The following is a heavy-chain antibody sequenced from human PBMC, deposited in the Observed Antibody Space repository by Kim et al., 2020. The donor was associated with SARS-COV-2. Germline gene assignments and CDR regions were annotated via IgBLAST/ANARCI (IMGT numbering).Heavy chain of an antibody. J-gene: IGHJ3*01. Sequence: NEDVRKKYYVDSVKGRFTISRDNTKNSLFLQMNSLRAEDTAVYYCAGVVAWGQGTMVTVSS. CDR2: NEDVRKK. V-gene: IGHV3-7*01. CDR3: AGVVA.